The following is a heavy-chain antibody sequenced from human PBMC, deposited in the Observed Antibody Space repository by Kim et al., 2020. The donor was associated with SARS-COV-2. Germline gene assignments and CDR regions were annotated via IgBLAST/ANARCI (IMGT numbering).Heavy chain of an antibody. D-gene: IGHD3-3*01. CDR3: AREGVTIFGVVTNYYYYGMDV. CDR2: ISSSSSYI. J-gene: IGHJ6*02. V-gene: IGHV3-21*01. CDR1: GFTFSSYS. Sequence: GGSLRLSCAASGFTFSSYSMNWVRQAPGKGLEWVSSISSSSSYIYYADSVKGRCTISRDNAKNSLYLQMNGLRAEDTAVYYCAREGVTIFGVVTNYYYYGMDVWGQGTTVTVSS.